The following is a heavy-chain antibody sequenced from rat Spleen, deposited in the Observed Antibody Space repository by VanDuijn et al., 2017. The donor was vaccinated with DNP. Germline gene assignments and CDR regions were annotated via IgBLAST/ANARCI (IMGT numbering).Heavy chain of an antibody. Sequence: QVQLQQSGAELAKPGSSAKISCKASGNAFITNYFGWIKQTTGQGLEYIGYINTRSGGINYSEKFKGKATLTVDKSSSTAFMQLSSLTPDGSAVYYCASEGNYPGIWFAYWGQGTLVTVSS. J-gene: IGHJ3*01. V-gene: IGHV1-43*01. D-gene: IGHD1-4*01. CDR3: ASEGNYPGIWFAY. CDR2: INTRSGGI. CDR1: GNAFITNY.